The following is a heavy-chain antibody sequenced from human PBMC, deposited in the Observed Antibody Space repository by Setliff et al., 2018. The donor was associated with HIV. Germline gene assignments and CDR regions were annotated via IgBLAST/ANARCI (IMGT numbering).Heavy chain of an antibody. Sequence: PSETLSLTCTVSGGSISSYYWSWIRQPADKALEWIGRISASGSTNYNPSLKSRVTISVDTSKNQFSLKLSSVTAADTAVYYCARGNSRLLWFGELLYWFDPWGQGTLVTVSS. V-gene: IGHV4-4*07. J-gene: IGHJ5*02. CDR2: ISASGST. CDR3: ARGNSRLLWFGELLYWFDP. CDR1: GGSISSYY. D-gene: IGHD3-10*01.